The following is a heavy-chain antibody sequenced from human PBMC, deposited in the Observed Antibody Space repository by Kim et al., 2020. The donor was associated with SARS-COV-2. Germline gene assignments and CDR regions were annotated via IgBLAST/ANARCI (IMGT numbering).Heavy chain of an antibody. CDR3: VRLHLGDYSSYFDY. Sequence: GGSLRLSCAATGFIFSSYEMNWVRQAPGKGLEWISYISGGGSTIRYADSVKGRFTISRDNAKKSLYLQMNSLRAEDTAVYYCVRLHLGDYSSYFDYWGQGTLVTVSS. J-gene: IGHJ4*02. CDR1: GFIFSSYE. D-gene: IGHD3-16*01. V-gene: IGHV3-48*03. CDR2: ISGGGSTI.